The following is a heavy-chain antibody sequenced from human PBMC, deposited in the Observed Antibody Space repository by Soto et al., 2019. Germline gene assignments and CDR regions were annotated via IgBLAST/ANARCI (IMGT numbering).Heavy chain of an antibody. V-gene: IGHV3-74*02. D-gene: IGHD3-10*01. Sequence: EMHMVASGGGLVRPGRSLRLSCEASGFTFSSYWMNWVRHAPGKGLGWGSRMNEDGGTRDYADTGRGRFTISRDNAKNTLYLQLNILRVEDTAVYYCASDRSGRADVWGQGTTVTVSS. J-gene: IGHJ6*02. CDR2: MNEDGGTR. CDR1: GFTFSSYW. CDR3: ASDRSGRADV.